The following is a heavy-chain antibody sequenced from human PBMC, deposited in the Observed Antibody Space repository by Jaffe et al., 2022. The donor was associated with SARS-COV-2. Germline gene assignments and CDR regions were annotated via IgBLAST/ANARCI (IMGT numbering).Heavy chain of an antibody. Sequence: EVQLVESGGGLVQPGGSLRLSCAASGFTFSSYWMSWVRQAPGKGLEWVANIKQDGSEKYYVDSVKGRFTISRDNAKNSLYLQMNSLRAEDTAVYYCARVRGLTGYSYYYGMDVWGQGTTVTVSS. V-gene: IGHV3-7*01. CDR3: ARVRGLTGYSYYYGMDV. CDR2: IKQDGSEK. CDR1: GFTFSSYW. J-gene: IGHJ6*02. D-gene: IGHD3-9*01.